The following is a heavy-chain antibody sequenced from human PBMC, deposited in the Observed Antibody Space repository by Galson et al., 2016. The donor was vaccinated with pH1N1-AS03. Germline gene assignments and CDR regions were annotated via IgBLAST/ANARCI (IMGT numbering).Heavy chain of an antibody. Sequence: SETLSLTCSVSGASISSSYYYWGWIRQPPGKGLEWIGNILYSGSTYYNPSLKGRVSISVDTSRSQFSLKLTSVTAADTAVHFCARLWPYTMKIVVTSFDVWGQGTTVTVSS. D-gene: IGHD3-22*01. CDR1: GASISSSYYY. CDR3: ARLWPYTMKIVVTSFDV. V-gene: IGHV4-39*01. J-gene: IGHJ3*01. CDR2: ILYSGST.